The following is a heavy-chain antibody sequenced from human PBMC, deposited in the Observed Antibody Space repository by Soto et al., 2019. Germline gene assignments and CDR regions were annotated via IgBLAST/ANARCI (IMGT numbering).Heavy chain of an antibody. D-gene: IGHD6-6*01. CDR1: GASISSMNW. Sequence: PSETLSLTCAVSGASISSMNWWSWVRQTTGRGLEWIGEIFHSGLTNYNPSLKSPVTISVDASKNQLSLELSSVTAADTAVYYCARHRRSSSSVKPYYYYYMDVWGKGTTVTVS. CDR3: ARHRRSSSSVKPYYYYYMDV. CDR2: IFHSGLT. V-gene: IGHV4-4*02. J-gene: IGHJ6*03.